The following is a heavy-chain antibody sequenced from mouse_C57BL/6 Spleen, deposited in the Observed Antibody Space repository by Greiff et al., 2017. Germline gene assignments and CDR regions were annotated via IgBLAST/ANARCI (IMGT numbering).Heavy chain of an antibody. CDR2: IWTGGGT. CDR1: GFSLTSYA. D-gene: IGHD2-1*01. CDR3: AAGGNNWYFDV. V-gene: IGHV2-9-1*01. J-gene: IGHJ1*03. Sequence: QMQLKESGPGLVAPSQSLSITCTVSGFSLTSYAISWVRQPPGKGLEWRGVIWTGGGTNYNSALKSRLSISKDNSKSQVFLKMNSLQTDDTARYYCAAGGNNWYFDVWGTGTTVTVSS.